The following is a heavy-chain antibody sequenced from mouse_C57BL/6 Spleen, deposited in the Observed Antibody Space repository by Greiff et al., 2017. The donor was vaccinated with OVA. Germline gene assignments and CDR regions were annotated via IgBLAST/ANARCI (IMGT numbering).Heavy chain of an antibody. V-gene: IGHV1-50*01. CDR1: GYTFTSYW. CDR3: ARRGDYDWFAY. D-gene: IGHD2-4*01. J-gene: IGHJ3*01. Sequence: QVQLKQPGAELVKPGASVKLSCKASGYTFTSYWMQWVKQRPGQGLEWIGEIDPSDSYTNYNQKFKGKATLTVDTSSSTAYMQLSSLTSEDSAVYYCARRGDYDWFAYWGQGTLVTVSA. CDR2: IDPSDSYT.